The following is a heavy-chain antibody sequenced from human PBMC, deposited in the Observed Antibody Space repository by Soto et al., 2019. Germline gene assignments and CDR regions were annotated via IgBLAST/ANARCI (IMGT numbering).Heavy chain of an antibody. CDR1: GYTFTSFG. J-gene: IGHJ6*03. D-gene: IGHD3-3*01. V-gene: IGHV1-18*04. CDR2: IGSYNGNT. Sequence: SSVKVSCKASGYTFTSFGIRWVRQAPGQGLEWMGWIGSYNGNTNYAQKFQGRVTMTIDTSTSTAYMELKSLRSDDTAVYYCARNYDFWSGYYNFSYYYMDVWGKGTTVTVPS. CDR3: ARNYDFWSGYYNFSYYYMDV.